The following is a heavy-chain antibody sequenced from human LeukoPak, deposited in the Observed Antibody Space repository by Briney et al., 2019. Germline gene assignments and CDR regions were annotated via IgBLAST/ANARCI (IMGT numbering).Heavy chain of an antibody. CDR2: IRSNGRDT. CDR1: GFTFSSYS. Sequence: AGGSLRLSCVASGFTFSSYSMTWVRQAPGKGLKWVSNIRSNGRDTYYADSVKGRFTISRDNSKNTVYLEMNKLRAEDTAVYYCAKGGYDSWFDPWGQGILVIVSS. V-gene: IGHV3-23*01. J-gene: IGHJ5*02. CDR3: AKGGYDSWFDP. D-gene: IGHD2-15*01.